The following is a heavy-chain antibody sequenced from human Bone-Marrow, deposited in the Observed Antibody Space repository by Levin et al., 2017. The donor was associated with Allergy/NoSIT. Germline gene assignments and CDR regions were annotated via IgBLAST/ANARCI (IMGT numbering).Heavy chain of an antibody. V-gene: IGHV3-23*01. CDR3: ARGTYGSFDY. CDR2: ITSGSGGGI. Sequence: GGSLRLSCAASGFTFSSNAMSWFRQAPGKGLEWVSHITSGSGGGIYYAHSVKGRFTISRDTSKSTLYLQMNSLRVEDTALYYCARGTYGSFDYWGQGTLVTVSS. D-gene: IGHD3-16*01. J-gene: IGHJ4*02. CDR1: GFTFSSNA.